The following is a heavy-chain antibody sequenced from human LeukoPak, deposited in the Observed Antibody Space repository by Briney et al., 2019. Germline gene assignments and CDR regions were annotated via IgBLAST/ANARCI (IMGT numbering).Heavy chain of an antibody. CDR2: IYHTGST. CDR3: ASRKLGNDY. J-gene: IGHJ4*02. D-gene: IGHD7-27*01. V-gene: IGHV4-59*02. Sequence: SETLSLTCTISGGSVSDYYWSWIRQSPGKGLEWVGYIYHTGSTSYSPSLKSRVTISADTSQNQFSLKLSSVTAADTAVYYCASRKLGNDYWGQGTLVTVSS. CDR1: GGSVSDYY.